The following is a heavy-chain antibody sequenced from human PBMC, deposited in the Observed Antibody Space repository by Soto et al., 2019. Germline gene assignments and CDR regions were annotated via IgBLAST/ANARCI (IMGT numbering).Heavy chain of an antibody. CDR2: IIPMFGST. CDR3: ARSQGGEFQLLYAFDI. V-gene: IGHV1-69*01. D-gene: IGHD1-26*01. CDR1: GGTFSTYS. Sequence: QVQLVQSGAEVKKPGSSVKVSCKASGGTFSTYSVSWVRQAPGQGLEWMGGIIPMFGSTKYAQTFQDRVTVTVQQSPRTVYMELSSLRSDDTAVYYCARSQGGEFQLLYAFDIWGQGTKVTVSS. J-gene: IGHJ3*02.